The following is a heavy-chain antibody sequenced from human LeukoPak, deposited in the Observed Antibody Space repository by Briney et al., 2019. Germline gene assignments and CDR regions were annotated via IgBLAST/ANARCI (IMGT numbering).Heavy chain of an antibody. CDR1: GFTFSAYE. J-gene: IGHJ4*02. Sequence: GGSLRLSCAASGFTFSAYEMNWVRQAPGKGLEWVSYISSRSATIYYADSVKGRFTISRDNAKNSLYLQMNSLRAEDTAVYYCARDPLSSSSFDLWGQGTLVTVSS. CDR2: ISSRSATI. CDR3: ARDPLSSSSFDL. V-gene: IGHV3-48*01. D-gene: IGHD6-13*01.